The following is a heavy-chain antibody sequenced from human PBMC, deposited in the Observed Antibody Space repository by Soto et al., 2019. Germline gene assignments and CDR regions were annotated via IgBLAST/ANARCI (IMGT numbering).Heavy chain of an antibody. CDR3: ARDNGVLRRHYYGMDV. CDR2: IYYSGST. CDR1: GGSISSYY. D-gene: IGHD4-17*01. Sequence: PSETLSLTCTVSGGSISSYYWSWIRQPPGKGLEWIGYIYYSGSTNYNPSLKSRVTISVDTSKNQFSLKLSSVTAADTAVYYCARDNGVLRRHYYGMDVWGQGTTVTVSS. V-gene: IGHV4-59*01. J-gene: IGHJ6*02.